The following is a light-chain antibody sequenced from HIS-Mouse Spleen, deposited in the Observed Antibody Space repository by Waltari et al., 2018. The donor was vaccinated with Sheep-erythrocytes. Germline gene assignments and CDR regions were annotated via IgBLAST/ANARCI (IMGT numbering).Light chain of an antibody. CDR3: CSYAGSSTVV. Sequence: QSALTQPASVSGSPGQSITISCTGTSSDVGSYNLVSWYQHHPGKAPKLMIYEGSKRPSGVSNRVSGSKSCNTASLTISGLQAEDEADYYCCSYAGSSTVVFGGGTKLTVL. CDR1: SSDVGSYNL. V-gene: IGLV2-23*01. J-gene: IGLJ2*01. CDR2: EGS.